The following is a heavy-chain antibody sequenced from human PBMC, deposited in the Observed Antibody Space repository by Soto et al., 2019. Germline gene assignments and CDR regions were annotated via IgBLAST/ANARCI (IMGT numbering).Heavy chain of an antibody. D-gene: IGHD4-4*01. Sequence: LRLSCAVSGFTFSNYEMNWVRQAPGKGLEWVSYIGTSGRTIYYADSVRGRFTISRDNAKNSLYLQMNSLRAEDTAVYYCARDPAIYSGKFDYGLDVWGQGTTVTVSS. CDR2: IGTSGRTI. CDR3: ARDPAIYSGKFDYGLDV. J-gene: IGHJ6*02. V-gene: IGHV3-48*03. CDR1: GFTFSNYE.